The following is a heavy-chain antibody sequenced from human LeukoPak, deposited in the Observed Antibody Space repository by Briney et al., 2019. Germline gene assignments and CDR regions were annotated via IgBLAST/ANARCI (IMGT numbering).Heavy chain of an antibody. CDR1: GYTFTGYY. CDR2: INPNSGGT. J-gene: IGHJ4*02. CDR3: VRDDRGYYDYIWGSYRYTGLDY. D-gene: IGHD3-16*02. V-gene: IGHV1-2*02. Sequence: ASVKVSCKASGYTFTGYYMHWVRQAPGQGLEWMGWINPNSGGTNYAQKFQGRVTMTRDTSISTAYIELSRLRSDDTAVYYCVRDDRGYYDYIWGSYRYTGLDYWGQGTLVTVSS.